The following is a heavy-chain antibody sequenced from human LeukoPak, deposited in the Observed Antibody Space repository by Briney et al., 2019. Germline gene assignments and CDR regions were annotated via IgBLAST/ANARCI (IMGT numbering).Heavy chain of an antibody. D-gene: IGHD3-9*01. J-gene: IGHJ5*02. CDR1: GGSISSYY. CDR3: ARHSSYDILTGYLEGWFDP. CDR2: IYYSGSN. V-gene: IGHV4-59*08. Sequence: SETLSLTCTVSGGSISSYYWSWIRQPPGKGLEWIGYIYYSGSNNYNPSLRSRVTISEDTSKNQFSLKLSSVTAADTAVYYCARHSSYDILTGYLEGWFDPWGQGTLVTVSS.